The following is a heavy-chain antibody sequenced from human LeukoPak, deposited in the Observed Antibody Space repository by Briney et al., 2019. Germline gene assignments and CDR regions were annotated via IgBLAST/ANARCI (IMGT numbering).Heavy chain of an antibody. CDR2: IYPDDSDT. CDR3: ARQRGASGTVNWFDP. J-gene: IGHJ5*02. CDR1: GYSFTTYW. D-gene: IGHD3-10*01. Sequence: GESLKISCETSGYSFTTYWIGWVRQRPGTGLEWVGAIYPDDSDTRYSPSFQGQVAISADRSIRTAYLKWNGLKASDTGMYCARQRGASGTVNWFDPWGQGTLVTVSS. V-gene: IGHV5-51*01.